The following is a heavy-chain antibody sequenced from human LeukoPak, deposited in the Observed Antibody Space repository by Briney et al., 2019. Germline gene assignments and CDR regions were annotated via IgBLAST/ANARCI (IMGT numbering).Heavy chain of an antibody. CDR2: ISGSGGST. Sequence: GGSLRLSCAASGFTFSSYAMSWVRQAPGKGLEWVSAISGSGGSTYYADSVKGRFAISRDNSKSTLYLQMNSLRAEDTAVYYCAKDLNWNYGYWGQGTLVTVSS. CDR1: GFTFSSYA. D-gene: IGHD1-7*01. V-gene: IGHV3-23*01. CDR3: AKDLNWNYGY. J-gene: IGHJ4*02.